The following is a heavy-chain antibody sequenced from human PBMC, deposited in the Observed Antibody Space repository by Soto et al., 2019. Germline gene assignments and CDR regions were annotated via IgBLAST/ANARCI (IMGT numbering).Heavy chain of an antibody. CDR1: GFTFSGSA. J-gene: IGHJ4*02. Sequence: EVQLVESGGGLVQPGGSLKVSCAASGFTFSGSAMHWVRQASGKGLEWVGRVRSKANSYATAYAASVKGRFTISRDDSKNTAYLQMNSLQTEDTAVYYCIRRSQDDSSGYFANWDQGTLVTVST. CDR2: VRSKANSYAT. D-gene: IGHD3-22*01. CDR3: IRRSQDDSSGYFAN. V-gene: IGHV3-73*02.